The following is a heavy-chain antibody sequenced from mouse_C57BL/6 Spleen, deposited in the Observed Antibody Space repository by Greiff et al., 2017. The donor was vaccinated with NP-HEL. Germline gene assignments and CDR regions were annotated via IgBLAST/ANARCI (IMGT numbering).Heavy chain of an antibody. CDR3: ARGRKAMDY. Sequence: VQLQQPGAELVKPGASVKLSCKASGYTFTSYWMQWVKQRPGQGLEWIGEIDPSDSYTNYNQKFKGKATLTVDTSSSTAYMQLSSLTSEDSAVYYCARGRKAMDYWGQGTSVTVSS. CDR1: GYTFTSYW. V-gene: IGHV1-50*01. CDR2: IDPSDSYT. J-gene: IGHJ4*01.